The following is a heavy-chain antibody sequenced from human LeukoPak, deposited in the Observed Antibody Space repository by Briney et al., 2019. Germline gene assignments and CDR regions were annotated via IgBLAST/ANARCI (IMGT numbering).Heavy chain of an antibody. CDR1: GGSFSGYY. D-gene: IGHD3-9*01. V-gene: IGHV4-34*01. Sequence: SETLSLTCAVYGGSFSGYYWSWIRQPPGKGLEWIGEINHSGSTNYNPSLKSRVTISVDTSKNQFSLKLSSVTAADTAVYYCARTRDDTYYYYYGMDVWGQGTTVTVSS. J-gene: IGHJ6*02. CDR3: ARTRDDTYYYYYGMDV. CDR2: INHSGST.